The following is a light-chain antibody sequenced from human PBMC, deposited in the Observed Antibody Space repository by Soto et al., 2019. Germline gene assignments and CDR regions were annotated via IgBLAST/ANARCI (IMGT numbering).Light chain of an antibody. CDR3: LQHNSYPFT. J-gene: IGKJ3*01. V-gene: IGKV1-17*03. CDR1: QGISNS. Sequence: QMKQSASAISASEKDKVSISCRASQGISNSLAWFQQKPGQVPKRLIYAAAILQSGVPSRFSGSGSGTEFTLTISCLQPEDFATYFCLQHNSYPFTFGPRSKADV. CDR2: AAA.